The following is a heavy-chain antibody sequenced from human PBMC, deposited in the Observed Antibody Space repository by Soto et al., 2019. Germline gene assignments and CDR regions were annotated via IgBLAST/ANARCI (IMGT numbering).Heavy chain of an antibody. D-gene: IGHD3-22*01. Sequence: GSLRLSCAASGFTFSNYAMNWVRQAPGKGLEWVSTISGRGGSTYYADSVKGRFTISRDNSKNILYLQMNSLRAEDTAVYYCAKATMTLVVIRLDSWGQGTLVTVSS. CDR2: ISGRGGST. CDR3: AKATMTLVVIRLDS. CDR1: GFTFSNYA. V-gene: IGHV3-23*01. J-gene: IGHJ4*02.